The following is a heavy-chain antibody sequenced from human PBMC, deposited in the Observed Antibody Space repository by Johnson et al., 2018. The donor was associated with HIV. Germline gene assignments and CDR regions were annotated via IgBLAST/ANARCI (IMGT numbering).Heavy chain of an antibody. CDR2: IYSGGST. D-gene: IGHD6-19*01. Sequence: VQLVESGGGSVQPGGSLRLSCAASGFTVSSNYMSWVRQAPEKGLEWVSVIYSGGSTYYADVVKGRFTISRYNSKNTLYLQMNSLRAEDTAVYYCARDAGQWLDDAFDIWGQGTMVTVSS. J-gene: IGHJ3*02. CDR1: GFTVSSNY. V-gene: IGHV3-66*01. CDR3: ARDAGQWLDDAFDI.